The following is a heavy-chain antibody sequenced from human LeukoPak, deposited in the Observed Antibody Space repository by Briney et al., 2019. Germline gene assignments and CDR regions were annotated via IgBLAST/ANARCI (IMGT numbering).Heavy chain of an antibody. V-gene: IGHV1-2*04. J-gene: IGHJ5*02. CDR3: AGTYSSSWYSWFDP. CDR1: GYTFTGYY. D-gene: IGHD6-13*01. Sequence: ASVKVSCKASGYTFTGYYMHWVRQAPGQGLEWMGWINPNSGGTNYAQKFQGWVTMTRDTSISTAYMELRSLRSDDTAVYYCAGTYSSSWYSWFDPWGQGTLVTVSS. CDR2: INPNSGGT.